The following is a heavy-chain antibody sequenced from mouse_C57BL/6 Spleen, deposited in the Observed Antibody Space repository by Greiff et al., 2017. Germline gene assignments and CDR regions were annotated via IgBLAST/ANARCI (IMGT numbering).Heavy chain of an antibody. D-gene: IGHD2-4*01. V-gene: IGHV2-5*01. CDR2: IWRGGST. CDR1: GFSLTSYG. J-gene: IGHJ4*01. CDR3: AKKGDYGDYAMDY. Sequence: QVQLKESGPGLVQPSQSLSITCTVSGFSLTSYGVHWVRQSPGNGLEWLGVIWRGGSTDYNAAFMSRLSITKDNSKSQVFFKMNSLQADDTAIYYCAKKGDYGDYAMDYWGQGTSVTVSS.